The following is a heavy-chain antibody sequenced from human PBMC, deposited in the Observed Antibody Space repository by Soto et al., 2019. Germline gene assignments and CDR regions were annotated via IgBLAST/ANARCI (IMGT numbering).Heavy chain of an antibody. Sequence: QVQLVQSGAEVKKPGSSVKVSCKASGGSFTSFIVTWVRQAPGQGLEWMGRIIPVLDVEYYVQKFQARLTITSDKSTTTAYMDLTSLRSEDTAVYYCTQSPTTGSATHAYYNMHVRGLGTTVPVAS. CDR2: IIPVLDVE. V-gene: IGHV1-69*02. CDR3: TQSPTTGSATHAYYNMHV. CDR1: GGSFTSFI. D-gene: IGHD3-10*01. J-gene: IGHJ6*02.